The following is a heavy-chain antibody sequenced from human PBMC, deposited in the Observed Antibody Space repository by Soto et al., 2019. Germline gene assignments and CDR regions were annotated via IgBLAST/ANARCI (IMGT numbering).Heavy chain of an antibody. CDR3: TRHSTNDDFWSSSYYFDY. CDR2: INPNSGGT. D-gene: IGHD3-3*01. Sequence: ASVKVSCKASGSTFTGYYIHWVRQAPGQGLEWMGYINPNSGGTNYAQKFQGRVTMTRDTSISTAYMDLSSLRSDDTAVYYCTRHSTNDDFWSSSYYFDYWGQGTLVTGS. J-gene: IGHJ4*02. CDR1: GSTFTGYY. V-gene: IGHV1-2*02.